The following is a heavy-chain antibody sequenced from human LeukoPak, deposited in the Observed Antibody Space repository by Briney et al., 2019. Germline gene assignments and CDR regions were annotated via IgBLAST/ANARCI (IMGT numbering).Heavy chain of an antibody. CDR2: INHSGST. CDR3: ARVGAGELSSNAFDY. Sequence: PSETLSLTCAVYGGSFSGYYWSWIRQPPGKGLEWIGEINHSGSTNYNPSLKGRVTISVDTSKNQFSLKLSSVTAADTAVYYCARVGAGELSSNAFDYWGQGTLVTVSS. J-gene: IGHJ4*02. CDR1: GGSFSGYY. V-gene: IGHV4-34*01. D-gene: IGHD3-16*02.